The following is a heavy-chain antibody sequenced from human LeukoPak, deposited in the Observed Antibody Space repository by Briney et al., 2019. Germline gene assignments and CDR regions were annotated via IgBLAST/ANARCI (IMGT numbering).Heavy chain of an antibody. V-gene: IGHV1-2*02. Sequence: ASVKVSCKASGYTFTSYGISWVRQAPGQGLEWMGWINPNSGVTHYPQKFQGRVTMTRDTSISTAYMELSRLRSDDTAVYYCARGRPYDDFGVVTTPGDDYWGQGTLVTVSS. CDR3: ARGRPYDDFGVVTTPGDDY. CDR2: INPNSGVT. J-gene: IGHJ4*02. CDR1: GYTFTSYG. D-gene: IGHD3-3*01.